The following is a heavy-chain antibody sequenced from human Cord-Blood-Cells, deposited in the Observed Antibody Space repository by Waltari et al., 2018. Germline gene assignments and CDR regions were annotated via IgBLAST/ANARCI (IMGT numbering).Heavy chain of an antibody. Sequence: EVQLVETGGGLIQPGGSMRLSCAASGFTVSSNYMSWVRPAPGKGLELVSVIYIGGSTYYADSVKGRFTISRDNSKNTLYLQMNSLRAEDTAVYYCARWAQNWGYPDAFDIWGQGTMVTVSS. CDR2: IYIGGST. J-gene: IGHJ3*02. D-gene: IGHD7-27*01. V-gene: IGHV3-53*02. CDR1: GFTVSSNY. CDR3: ARWAQNWGYPDAFDI.